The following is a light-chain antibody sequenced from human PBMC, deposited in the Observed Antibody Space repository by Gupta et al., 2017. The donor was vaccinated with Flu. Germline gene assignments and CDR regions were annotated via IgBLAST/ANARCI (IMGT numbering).Light chain of an antibody. CDR3: QQDHSFPRT. J-gene: IGKJ1*01. Sequence: PSSVSALVGDRVTITCRASRNSKGWLAWYQLKPGRAPNLLVYASSSLQNGVPPRFSASGSGTDFTLTINNLQPEDSATYYCQQDHSFPRTFGQGTKVEIK. V-gene: IGKV1-12*01. CDR2: ASS. CDR1: RNSKGW.